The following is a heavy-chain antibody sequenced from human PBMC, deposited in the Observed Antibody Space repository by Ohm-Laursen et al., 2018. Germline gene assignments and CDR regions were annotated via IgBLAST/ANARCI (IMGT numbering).Heavy chain of an antibody. Sequence: GTLSLTCTVSGGSISSYYWSWIRQPPGKGLEWIGYIYYSGSTNYNPSLKSRVTISVDTSKNQFSLTVTSVTAADTAIYFCARGGRVVEWSYGEFFFDSWGQGSRVTVSS. J-gene: IGHJ4*02. D-gene: IGHD3-3*01. V-gene: IGHV4-59*01. CDR1: GGSISSYY. CDR3: ARGGRVVEWSYGEFFFDS. CDR2: IYYSGST.